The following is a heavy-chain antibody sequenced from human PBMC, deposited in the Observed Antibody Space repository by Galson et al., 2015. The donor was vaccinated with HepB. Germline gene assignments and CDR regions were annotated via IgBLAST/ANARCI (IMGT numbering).Heavy chain of an antibody. Sequence: SVKVSCKASGYTFTDYYLHWVRQVPGQGLEGVGWSNPHSGDTKFAQIFQGRVTLTKDASINTVYMELSRLRFDDTAVYYCVRGLSGGWYFDPWGQGTLVTVSS. CDR3: VRGLSGGWYFDP. D-gene: IGHD6-19*01. V-gene: IGHV1-2*02. CDR1: GYTFTDYY. J-gene: IGHJ5*02. CDR2: SNPHSGDT.